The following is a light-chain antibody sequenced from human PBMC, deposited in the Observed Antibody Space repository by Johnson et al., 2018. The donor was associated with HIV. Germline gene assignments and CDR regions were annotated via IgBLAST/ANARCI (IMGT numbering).Light chain of an antibody. CDR3: GTWDSSRTPGGV. CDR1: SSNIENNY. CDR2: DNN. Sequence: QSVLTQSPSVSAAPGQKVTISCSGSSSNIENNYVSWYQQLPGTAPKLLIYDNNKRPSEIPDRFSGSKSGTSATLGITELPSGDEADYYCGTWDSSRTPGGVFGTGTKVTVL. J-gene: IGLJ1*01. V-gene: IGLV1-51*01.